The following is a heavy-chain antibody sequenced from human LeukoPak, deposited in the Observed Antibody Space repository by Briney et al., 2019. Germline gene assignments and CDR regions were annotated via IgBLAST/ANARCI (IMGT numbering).Heavy chain of an antibody. V-gene: IGHV4-31*03. CDR2: IYYSGST. Sequence: SETLSLTCTVSGGSISSGGYYWRWIRQHPGKGLEWIGYIYYSGSTYYNPSLKSRVTISVDTSKNQFSLKLSSVTAADTAVYYCARAAGTRLIGWFDPWGQGTLVTVSS. CDR3: ARAAGTRLIGWFDP. J-gene: IGHJ5*02. D-gene: IGHD6-13*01. CDR1: GGSISSGGYY.